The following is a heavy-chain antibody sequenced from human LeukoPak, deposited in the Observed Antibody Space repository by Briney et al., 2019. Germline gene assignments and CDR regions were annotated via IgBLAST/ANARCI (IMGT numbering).Heavy chain of an antibody. V-gene: IGHV3-74*01. CDR1: GFTLSSYW. J-gene: IGHJ3*02. Sequence: GGSLRLSCSASGFTLSSYWMHWVRQAPGKGLVWVSRINTDGTSTNYADSVKGRFTVSRDNAKNTLYLQMNSLRAEDTAVYYCARVIGWDEPFDIWGQGTMVTVSS. CDR2: INTDGTST. D-gene: IGHD1-26*01. CDR3: ARVIGWDEPFDI.